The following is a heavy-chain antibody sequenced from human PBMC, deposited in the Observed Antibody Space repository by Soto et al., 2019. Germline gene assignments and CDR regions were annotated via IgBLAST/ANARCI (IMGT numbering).Heavy chain of an antibody. CDR1: GGSFSGYY. V-gene: IGHV4-34*01. J-gene: IGHJ5*02. D-gene: IGHD3-16*02. CDR2: INHSGST. Sequence: ASETLSLTCAVYGGSFSGYYWSWIRQPPGKGLEWIGEINHSGSTNYNPSLKSRVTISVDTSKNQFSLKLSSVTAADTAVYYCARGHYDYVWGSYRYNNWFDPWGQGTLVTVSS. CDR3: ARGHYDYVWGSYRYNNWFDP.